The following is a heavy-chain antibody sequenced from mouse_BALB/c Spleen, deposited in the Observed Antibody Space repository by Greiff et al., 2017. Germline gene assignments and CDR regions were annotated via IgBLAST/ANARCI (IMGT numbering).Heavy chain of an antibody. CDR2: IYPGDGDT. Sequence: VQLQQSGAELARPGASVKLSCKASGYTFTSYWMQWVKQRPGQGLEWIGAIYPGDGDTRYTQKFKGKATLTADKSSSTAYMQLSSLASEDSAVYYCARWRVYAMDYWGQGTSVTVSS. CDR3: ARWRVYAMDY. V-gene: IGHV1-87*01. J-gene: IGHJ4*01. D-gene: IGHD2-3*01. CDR1: GYTFTSYW.